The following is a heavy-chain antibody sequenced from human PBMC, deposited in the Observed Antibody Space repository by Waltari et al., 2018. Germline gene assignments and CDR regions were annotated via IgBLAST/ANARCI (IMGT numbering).Heavy chain of an antibody. CDR2: IYYSWST. CDR1: GGSISSHY. CDR3: ARVLKVYYGDYVDY. Sequence: QVQLQESGPGLVKPSETLSLTCTVSGGSISSHYWSWIRQPPGKGLEWIGYIYYSWSTNYTPSLKSRVTISVDTSKNQFSLKLSSVTAADTAVYYCARVLKVYYGDYVDYWGQGTLVTVSS. D-gene: IGHD4-17*01. J-gene: IGHJ4*02. V-gene: IGHV4-59*11.